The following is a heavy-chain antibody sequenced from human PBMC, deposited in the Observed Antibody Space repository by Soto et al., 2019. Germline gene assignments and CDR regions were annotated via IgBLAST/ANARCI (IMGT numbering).Heavy chain of an antibody. J-gene: IGHJ5*02. D-gene: IGHD3-22*01. CDR1: GGSVSSGSYY. V-gene: IGHV4-61*01. CDR2: IYYSGST. Sequence: PSETLSLTCTVSGGSVSSGSYYWSWIRQPPGKGLEWIGYIYYSGSTNYNPSLKSRVTISVDTSKNQFSLKLGSVTAADTAVYYCARGLPEYYYDSSGYLLPWFDPWGQGTLVTVSS. CDR3: ARGLPEYYYDSSGYLLPWFDP.